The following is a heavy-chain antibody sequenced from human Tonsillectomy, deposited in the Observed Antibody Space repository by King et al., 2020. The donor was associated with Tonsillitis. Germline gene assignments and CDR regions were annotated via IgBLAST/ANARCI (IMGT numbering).Heavy chain of an antibody. CDR1: GFTVSSTY. CDR2: IYSGDST. D-gene: IGHD1-26*01. J-gene: IGHJ3*02. CDR3: ARGQRENSVSYNAAAFDI. Sequence: VQLVESGGHLIQPGGSLRLSCAASGFTVSSTYMSWVRQAPGKGLVWVSVIYSGDSTFYADSVKGRFTISRDNSKNTVFLQMNSLRAEDTAVYYCARGQRENSVSYNAAAFDIWGQGTRVTVSS. V-gene: IGHV3-53*01.